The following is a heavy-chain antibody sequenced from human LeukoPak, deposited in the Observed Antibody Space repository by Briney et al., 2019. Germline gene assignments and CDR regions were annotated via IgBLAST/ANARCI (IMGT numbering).Heavy chain of an antibody. CDR3: ARRIQGMAPYYFDY. V-gene: IGHV3-33*01. CDR1: GFTFSGYG. D-gene: IGHD5-24*01. Sequence: GGSLRLSCAASGFTFSGYGMHWVRQASGKGLEWVAVIWSNGVTEHYADSVKGRFTISRDNAKNTLYLQMNSLRAEDTAVYYCARRIQGMAPYYFDYWGQGTLVTVSS. CDR2: IWSNGVTE. J-gene: IGHJ4*02.